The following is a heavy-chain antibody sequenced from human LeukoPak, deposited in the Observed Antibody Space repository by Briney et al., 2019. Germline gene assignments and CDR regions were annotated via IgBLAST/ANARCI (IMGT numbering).Heavy chain of an antibody. J-gene: IGHJ5*01. D-gene: IGHD6-19*01. Sequence: ASVKVSCKASGYTLKNYVISWGHKAPGQGLDGLEWISTYNGDTKHAQKVQGRLTLTADASTSTAYMELRGLRSDDTAVYYCARDPSNTSGWYIWFDFWAREPWSPSPQ. V-gene: IGHV1-18*04. CDR3: ARDPSNTSGWYIWFDF. CDR1: GYTLKNYV. CDR2: ISTYNGDT.